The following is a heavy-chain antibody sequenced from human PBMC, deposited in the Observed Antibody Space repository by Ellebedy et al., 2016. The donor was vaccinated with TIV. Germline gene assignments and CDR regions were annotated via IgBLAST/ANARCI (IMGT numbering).Heavy chain of an antibody. Sequence: ALVKVSCKASGYTFTSYGISWVRQAPGQGLEWMGWISAYNGNTKYAQKLQGRVTMTTDTSTSTAYMELRNLRSDDTAVYYCARAGRSSGWSYGMDVWGQGTTVTVSS. CDR1: GYTFTSYG. D-gene: IGHD6-19*01. V-gene: IGHV1-18*01. CDR2: ISAYNGNT. CDR3: ARAGRSSGWSYGMDV. J-gene: IGHJ6*02.